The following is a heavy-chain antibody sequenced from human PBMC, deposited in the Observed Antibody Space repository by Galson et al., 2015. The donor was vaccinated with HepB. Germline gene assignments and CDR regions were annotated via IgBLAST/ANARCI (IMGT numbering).Heavy chain of an antibody. CDR1: GFTFSNAW. D-gene: IGHD4-11*01. J-gene: IGHJ3*02. Sequence: SLRLSCAASGFTFSNAWMSWVRQAPGKGLEWVGRIKSKTDGGTTDYAAPVKGRFTISRDDSKNTLYLQMNSLKTEDTAVYYCTTEYDYDYGNLDDAFDIWGQGTMVTVSS. CDR2: IKSKTDGGTT. CDR3: TTEYDYDYGNLDDAFDI. V-gene: IGHV3-15*01.